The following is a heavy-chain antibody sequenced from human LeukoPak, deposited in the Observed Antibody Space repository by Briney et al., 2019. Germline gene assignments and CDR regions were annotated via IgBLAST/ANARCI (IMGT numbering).Heavy chain of an antibody. CDR2: ISAYNGNT. D-gene: IGHD5-18*01. CDR1: GYNFTNFG. J-gene: IGHJ4*02. V-gene: IGHV1-18*01. CDR3: ARDKGRIQLWLRIFDQ. Sequence: ASVKVSCKTSGYNFTNFGISWVRQAPGQGLEWMGWISAYNGNTNYAQNFQGRVTMTTDTSTSTAYMELMSLRSDDTAVYYCARDKGRIQLWLRIFDQWGQGTLVTVSS.